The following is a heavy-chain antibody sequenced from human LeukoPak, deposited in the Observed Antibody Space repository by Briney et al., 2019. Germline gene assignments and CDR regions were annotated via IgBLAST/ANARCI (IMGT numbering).Heavy chain of an antibody. D-gene: IGHD4-17*01. Sequence: GGSLRLSCAASGFTFSSYGMHWVRQAPGKGLEWGAVISYDGSNKYYADSVKGRFTISRDNSKNTLYLQMNSLRAEDTAVYYCAKDLNYGDPHWFDPWGQGTLVTVSS. CDR2: ISYDGSNK. V-gene: IGHV3-30*18. J-gene: IGHJ5*02. CDR3: AKDLNYGDPHWFDP. CDR1: GFTFSSYG.